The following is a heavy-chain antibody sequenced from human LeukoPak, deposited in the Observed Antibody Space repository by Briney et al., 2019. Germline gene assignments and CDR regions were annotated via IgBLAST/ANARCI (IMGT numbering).Heavy chain of an antibody. CDR3: ARQPDYDFWSGYYSIDY. CDR2: ISSSSSYI. V-gene: IGHV3-21*01. Sequence: PGGSLRLSCAASGFTFSSYSMNWVRQAPGKGLEWVSSISSSSSYIYYADSVKGRFTISRDNAKNSLYLQMNSLRAEDTAVYYCARQPDYDFWSGYYSIDYWGQGTLVTVSS. J-gene: IGHJ4*02. CDR1: GFTFSSYS. D-gene: IGHD3-3*01.